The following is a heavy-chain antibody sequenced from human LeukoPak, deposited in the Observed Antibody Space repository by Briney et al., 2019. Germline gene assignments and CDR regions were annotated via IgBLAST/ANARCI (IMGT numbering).Heavy chain of an antibody. V-gene: IGHV4-34*01. CDR3: ARVLWQRGTFDY. Sequence: PSQSLSLTRAVYGGPFSDPYWSWIRQPPGNWLELVGEINHSGTTNYNASLISRATISVDTSKTQFSLKLTSVTAADTAVYYCARVLWQRGTFDYWGQGTLVTVSS. CDR2: INHSGTT. D-gene: IGHD6-25*01. CDR1: GGPFSDPY. J-gene: IGHJ4*02.